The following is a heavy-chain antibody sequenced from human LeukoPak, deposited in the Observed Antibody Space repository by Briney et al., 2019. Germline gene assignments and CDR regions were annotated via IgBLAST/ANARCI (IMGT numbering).Heavy chain of an antibody. CDR1: GGSISSYY. CDR3: ATEPY. V-gene: IGHV4-59*01. J-gene: IGHJ4*02. CDR2: IYYSGST. Sequence: SETLSLTCTVSGGSISSYYWXXXXXXXGKGLEWIGYIYYSGSTNYNPSLKSRVTISVDTSKNQFSLKLSSVTAADTAVYYCATEPYWGQGTLVTVSS.